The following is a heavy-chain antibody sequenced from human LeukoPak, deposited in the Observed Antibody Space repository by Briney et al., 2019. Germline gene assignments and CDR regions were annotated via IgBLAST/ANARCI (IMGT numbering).Heavy chain of an antibody. CDR3: ASRGDYYGSGSPDFDY. CDR1: GFTFSSYS. D-gene: IGHD3-10*01. Sequence: GGSLRLSCAASGFTFSSYSMNWVRQAPGKGLEWVSSISSSSSYIYYADSVKGRFTISRDNAKNSLYLQMNSLRAEDTAVYYCASRGDYYGSGSPDFDYWGQGTLVTVSS. V-gene: IGHV3-21*01. J-gene: IGHJ4*02. CDR2: ISSSSSYI.